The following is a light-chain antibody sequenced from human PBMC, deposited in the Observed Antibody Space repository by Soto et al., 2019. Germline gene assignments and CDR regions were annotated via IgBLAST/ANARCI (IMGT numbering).Light chain of an antibody. CDR3: QKSYSTPWT. CDR2: AAS. V-gene: IGKV1-39*01. CDR1: QSISSY. Sequence: DIQMTQSPSSLSASVGDRVTITCRASQSISSYLNWYQQKPGKAPKLLIYAASSLQSGVPSRFSGSVSGTDFTLTISSLQPEDFATYYCQKSYSTPWTFGQGTKLEIK. J-gene: IGKJ1*01.